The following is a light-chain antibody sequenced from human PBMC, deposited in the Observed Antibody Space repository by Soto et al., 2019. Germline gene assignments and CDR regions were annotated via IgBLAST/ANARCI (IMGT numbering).Light chain of an antibody. Sequence: EIVMTQSPATLSVSPGEKATLSCTASQSVNNNLAWYLQKPGQAPRLLIYFASTRATGIPARFSGSGSGTEFTLTISSLQSEDFAVYYCQQYNKWPLTFGGGTKVETK. CDR3: QQYNKWPLT. J-gene: IGKJ4*01. CDR2: FAS. V-gene: IGKV3-15*01. CDR1: QSVNNN.